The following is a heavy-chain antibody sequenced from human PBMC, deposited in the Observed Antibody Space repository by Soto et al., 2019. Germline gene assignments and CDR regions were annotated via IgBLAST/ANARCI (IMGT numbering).Heavy chain of an antibody. CDR2: ISAYNGNT. D-gene: IGHD1-26*01. V-gene: IGHV1-18*01. CDR3: SSSVRWEPSDY. Sequence: QVQLVQSGAEVKKPGASVKVSCKASGYTFTSYGISWVRQAPGQGLEWMGWISAYNGNTNHAQKRVSRVTMTPGTSTRAAHMQLSGLRSADTAIYYFSSSVRWEPSDYWGQGTLGTVSS. CDR1: GYTFTSYG. J-gene: IGHJ4*02.